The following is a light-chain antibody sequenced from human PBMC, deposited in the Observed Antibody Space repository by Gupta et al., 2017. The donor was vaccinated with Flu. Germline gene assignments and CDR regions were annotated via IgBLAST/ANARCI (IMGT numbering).Light chain of an antibody. Sequence: GERATLSCRASRSVSSSYLAWYQQKPGQAPRLLIYGASSRATGIPDRFSGSGSGTDFTLTISRLEPEDFAVYYCQQYGSSYTFGQGTKLEIK. J-gene: IGKJ2*01. CDR2: GAS. CDR3: QQYGSSYT. CDR1: RSVSSSY. V-gene: IGKV3-20*01.